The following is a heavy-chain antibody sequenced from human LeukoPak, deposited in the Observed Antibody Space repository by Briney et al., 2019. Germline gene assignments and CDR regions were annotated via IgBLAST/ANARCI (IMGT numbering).Heavy chain of an antibody. V-gene: IGHV4-4*07. Sequence: KTSETLSLTCTVSGGSISSYYWSWIRQPAGKGLEWIGRIYTSGSTNYNPSLKSRVTMSVDTSKNQFSLKLSSVTAADTAVYYCARGYDFWSGYYLGGSWNWFDPWGQGTLVTVSS. J-gene: IGHJ5*02. D-gene: IGHD3-3*01. CDR3: ARGYDFWSGYYLGGSWNWFDP. CDR1: GGSISSYY. CDR2: IYTSGST.